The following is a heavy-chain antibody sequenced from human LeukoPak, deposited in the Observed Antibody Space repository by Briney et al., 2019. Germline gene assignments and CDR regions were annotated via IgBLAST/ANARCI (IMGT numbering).Heavy chain of an antibody. V-gene: IGHV3-30-3*01. CDR3: ARDLKAGSGSYYSGGDY. CDR1: GFTFSSYA. J-gene: IGHJ4*02. CDR2: ISYDGSNK. D-gene: IGHD3-10*01. Sequence: GGSLRLSCAASGFTFSSYAMHWVRQAPGKGLEWVAVISYDGSNKYCADSVKGRFTISRDNSKNTLYLQMNSLRAEDTAVYYCARDLKAGSGSYYSGGDYWGQGTLVTVSS.